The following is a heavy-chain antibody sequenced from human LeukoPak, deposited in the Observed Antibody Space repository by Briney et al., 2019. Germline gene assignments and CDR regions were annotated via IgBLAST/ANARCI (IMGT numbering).Heavy chain of an antibody. CDR3: ANSGVSSGFGLLA. Sequence: GASVKVSCKASGYTFTSYDINWVRQATGQGLEWMGWMNPNSGNTGHAQKFQGRVTMTRSTSISTAYMELSSLRSEDTAVYYCANSGVSSGFGLLAWGQGTMVTVSS. CDR2: MNPNSGNT. CDR1: GYTFTSYD. J-gene: IGHJ3*01. V-gene: IGHV1-8*01. D-gene: IGHD3-22*01.